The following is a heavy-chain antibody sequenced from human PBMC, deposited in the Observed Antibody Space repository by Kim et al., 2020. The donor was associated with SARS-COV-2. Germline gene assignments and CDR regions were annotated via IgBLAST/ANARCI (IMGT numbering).Heavy chain of an antibody. J-gene: IGHJ4*02. V-gene: IGHV4-59*08. D-gene: IGHD3-10*01. Sequence: SETLSHTCTVSGGSISSYYWSWIRQPPGKGLEWIGYIYYSGSTNYNPSLKSRVTMSVDTSKNQFSLKLSSVTAADTAVYYCAGTVRRINFDYWGQGALVTVSS. CDR1: GGSISSYY. CDR2: IYYSGST. CDR3: AGTVRRINFDY.